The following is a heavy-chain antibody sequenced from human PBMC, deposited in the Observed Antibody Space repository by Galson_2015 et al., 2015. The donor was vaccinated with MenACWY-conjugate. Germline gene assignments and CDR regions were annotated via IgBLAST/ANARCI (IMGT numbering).Heavy chain of an antibody. CDR1: GHNFATYA. CDR3: TRSPVGKFDY. Sequence: SVKVSCKASGHNFATYAIHWVRQAPGHRLEWMAWINVANGDTKYAQKFQDRVTLSTDTSANTVYMELSGLRSEDTAMYYCTRSPVGKFDYWGQGTLLTVSS. CDR2: INVANGDT. J-gene: IGHJ4*02. D-gene: IGHD2-2*01. V-gene: IGHV1-3*01.